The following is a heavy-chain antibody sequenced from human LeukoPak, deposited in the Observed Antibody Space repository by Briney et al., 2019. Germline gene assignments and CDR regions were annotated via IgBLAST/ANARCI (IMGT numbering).Heavy chain of an antibody. D-gene: IGHD1-26*01. J-gene: IGHJ4*02. CDR1: GFTFSSYG. Sequence: GGSLRLSCAASGFTFSSYGMHWVRQAPGKGLEWVAVISYDGGNKYYADSVKGRFTISRDNSKNTLYLQMNSLRAEDTAVYYCVKDRVGGSYFDYWGQGTLVTVSS. CDR2: ISYDGGNK. V-gene: IGHV3-30*18. CDR3: VKDRVGGSYFDY.